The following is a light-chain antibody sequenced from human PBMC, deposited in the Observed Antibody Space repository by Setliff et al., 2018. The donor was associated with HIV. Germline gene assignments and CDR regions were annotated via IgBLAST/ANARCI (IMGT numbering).Light chain of an antibody. J-gene: IGKJ5*01. CDR3: QQYGSSPPIT. Sequence: EIVLTQSPGTPSLSPGERATLSCRASQSVSSTYLAWYQQKAGQAPRLLIYGASRRATGIPDRFSGSGSGTDFTLTISRLETEDFAVYYCQQYGSSPPITFGQGTRLE. V-gene: IGKV3-20*01. CDR1: QSVSSTY. CDR2: GAS.